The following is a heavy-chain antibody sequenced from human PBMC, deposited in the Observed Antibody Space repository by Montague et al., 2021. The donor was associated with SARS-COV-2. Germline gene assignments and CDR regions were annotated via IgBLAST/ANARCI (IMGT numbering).Heavy chain of an antibody. D-gene: IGHD2/OR15-2a*01. V-gene: IGHV4-4*09. Sequence: SETLSLTCTVSGGSISSYYRSWIRQSPDKGLEWIGYMYETGNMIYNPSLRSRVSISADTSKSQFSPRLTSVTAADSARYYCARNMAYWGQGVLVTV. CDR3: ARNMAY. J-gene: IGHJ4*02. CDR2: MYETGNM. CDR1: GGSISSYY.